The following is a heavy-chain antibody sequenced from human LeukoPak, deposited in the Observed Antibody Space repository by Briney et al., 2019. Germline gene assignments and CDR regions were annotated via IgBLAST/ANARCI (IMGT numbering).Heavy chain of an antibody. Sequence: GGSLRLSCAASGFTFSDYYMSWIRQAPGKGLEWVSYISSSGTTIYYADSVKGRFTISRDNAKNSLYLQMNSLRAEDTAVYYCARAFGPTEPDAFDIWGQGTMVTVSS. V-gene: IGHV3-11*04. CDR3: ARAFGPTEPDAFDI. D-gene: IGHD1-14*01. J-gene: IGHJ3*02. CDR1: GFTFSDYY. CDR2: ISSSGTTI.